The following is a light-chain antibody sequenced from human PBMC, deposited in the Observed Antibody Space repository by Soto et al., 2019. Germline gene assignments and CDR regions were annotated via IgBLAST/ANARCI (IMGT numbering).Light chain of an antibody. CDR3: QQCLTTPRT. V-gene: IGKV1-39*01. J-gene: IGKJ1*01. Sequence: DIQMTQFPSSLSASVGDRVTITCGASRTISTCLNWYQQKPGTAPKLLIYAASNLESGVPSRFSGSGSGTYFTLTISSLQPEDFATYYCQQCLTTPRTFGQGTRV. CDR1: RTISTC. CDR2: AAS.